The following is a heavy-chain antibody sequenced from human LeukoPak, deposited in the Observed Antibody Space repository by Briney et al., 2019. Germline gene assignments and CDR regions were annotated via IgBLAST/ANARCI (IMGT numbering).Heavy chain of an antibody. D-gene: IGHD5-12*01. Sequence: GESLQISFQSSGYKFTGFWIGWVRQMPGKGLECMGFIYPGDSDTIYSPPFQGQVTISADKSIRPAYLQWSSLKASDSGSYYCARGRGGYTWHENFDFLGQGTLVSVSS. V-gene: IGHV5-51*01. CDR2: IYPGDSDT. J-gene: IGHJ4*02. CDR1: GYKFTGFW. CDR3: ARGRGGYTWHENFDF.